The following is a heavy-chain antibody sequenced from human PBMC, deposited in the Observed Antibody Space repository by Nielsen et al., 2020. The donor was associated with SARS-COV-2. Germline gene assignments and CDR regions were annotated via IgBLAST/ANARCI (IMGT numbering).Heavy chain of an antibody. Sequence: GESLNISCEGSGYTFSDYYMNWVRQAPGKGLMWVARINSDGSRSAYADSVKGRFTISRDNTENTLYLQMNSLRVEDTAVYYCVKWVQLDLGYYYHGMDVWGQGTTVTVSS. J-gene: IGHJ6*02. CDR3: VKWVQLDLGYYYHGMDV. D-gene: IGHD6-6*01. CDR1: GYTFSDYY. V-gene: IGHV3-74*01. CDR2: INSDGSRS.